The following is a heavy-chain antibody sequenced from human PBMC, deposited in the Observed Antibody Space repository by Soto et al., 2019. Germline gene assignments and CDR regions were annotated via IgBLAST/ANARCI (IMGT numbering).Heavy chain of an antibody. CDR2: IFHSGNT. CDR3: ARRTWGMDV. D-gene: IGHD2-8*01. CDR1: SGSIDTTNW. V-gene: IGHV4-4*02. Sequence: SETLSLICAVSSGSIDTTNWWSWVRQPPGKGLEWIGEIFHSGNTYYNPSLASRVTISVDTSKNQFSLNLRSVTAADTAVYYCARRTWGMDVWGQGTTVTVSS. J-gene: IGHJ6*02.